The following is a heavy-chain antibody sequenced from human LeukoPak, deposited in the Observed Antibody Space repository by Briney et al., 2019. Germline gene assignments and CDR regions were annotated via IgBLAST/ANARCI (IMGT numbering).Heavy chain of an antibody. D-gene: IGHD2-8*01. V-gene: IGHV3-21*01. CDR2: ISSSSSYI. Sequence: PGGSLRLSCAASGFTFSSYRMNWVRQAPGKGLEWVSSISSSSSYIYYADSVKGRFTISRDNAKNSLYLQMNSLRAEGTAVYYCARDSTPIVLMVYAIPDAFDIWGQGTMVTVSS. CDR3: ARDSTPIVLMVYAIPDAFDI. CDR1: GFTFSSYR. J-gene: IGHJ3*02.